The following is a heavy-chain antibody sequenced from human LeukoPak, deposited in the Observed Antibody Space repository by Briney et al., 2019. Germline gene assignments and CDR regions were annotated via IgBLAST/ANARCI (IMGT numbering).Heavy chain of an antibody. CDR1: GGSFSGYY. Sequence: SETLSLTCAVYGGSFSGYYWSWIRQPPGKGLEWIGEINHSGGTNYNPSLKSRVTISVDTSRNQFSLKLSSVTAADTAVYYCARGTRGYCSGGSCHRFDYWGQGTLVTVSS. J-gene: IGHJ4*02. D-gene: IGHD2-15*01. CDR2: INHSGGT. V-gene: IGHV4-34*01. CDR3: ARGTRGYCSGGSCHRFDY.